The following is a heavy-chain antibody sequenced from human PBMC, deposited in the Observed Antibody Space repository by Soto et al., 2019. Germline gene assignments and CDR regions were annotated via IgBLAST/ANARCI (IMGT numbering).Heavy chain of an antibody. CDR1: GGSISSSSYY. CDR2: IYYSGST. V-gene: IGHV4-39*01. CDR3: ARHGEKTDTAMVSYGY. Sequence: QLQLQESGPGLVKPSETLSLTCTVSGGSISSSSYYWGWIRQPPGKGLEWIGSIYYSGSTYYNPSLKGRLTIAVNTPKNQFSLRLSSVTAADTAVYYCARHGEKTDTAMVSYGYWGQGTLVTVSS. J-gene: IGHJ4*02. D-gene: IGHD5-18*01.